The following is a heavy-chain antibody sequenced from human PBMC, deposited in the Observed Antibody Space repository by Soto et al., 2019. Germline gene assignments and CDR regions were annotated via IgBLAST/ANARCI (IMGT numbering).Heavy chain of an antibody. CDR2: ISAYNGNT. D-gene: IGHD2-21*01. CDR3: ARSSGSAYRFDP. J-gene: IGHJ5*02. Sequence: QVQLVQSGAEVKKPGASVKVSCKASGYTFTSYGISWVRQAPGQGLEWMGWISAYNGNTNYAQKVQGRVTMTPDTSTSTAYIELRSLRSDDTAVYYCARSSGSAYRFDPWGQGALVTVSS. V-gene: IGHV1-18*01. CDR1: GYTFTSYG.